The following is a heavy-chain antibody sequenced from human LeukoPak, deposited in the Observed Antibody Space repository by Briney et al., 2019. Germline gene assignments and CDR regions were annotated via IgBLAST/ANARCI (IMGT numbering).Heavy chain of an antibody. CDR1: GGSISSYY. CDR3: AREKLSGSYYFDY. Sequence: SEALSLTCTVSGGSISSYYWSWIRQPPGKGLEWIGYIYYSGNTYYNPSLKSRVTISVDTSKNQFSLKLSSVTAADTAVYYCAREKLSGSYYFDYWGQGTLVTVSS. J-gene: IGHJ4*02. V-gene: IGHV4-59*12. D-gene: IGHD3-22*01. CDR2: IYYSGNT.